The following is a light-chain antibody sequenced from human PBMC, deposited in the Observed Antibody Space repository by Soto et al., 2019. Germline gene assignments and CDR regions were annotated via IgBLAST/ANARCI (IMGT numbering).Light chain of an antibody. CDR2: EVS. CDR3: SSYTTSVTLV. J-gene: IGLJ2*01. CDR1: SSDVGGYNF. V-gene: IGLV2-14*01. Sequence: QSALTQPASVSGSPGQSITISCTGTSSDVGGYNFVSWYQQHPDKAPKLIIYEVSNRPSGVSNRFSASKSGNTASLTISGLQPEDEAEYYCSSYTTSVTLVFGGGTKLTVL.